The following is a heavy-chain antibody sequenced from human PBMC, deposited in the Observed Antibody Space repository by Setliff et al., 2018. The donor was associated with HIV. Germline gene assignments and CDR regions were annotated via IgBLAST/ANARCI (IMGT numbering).Heavy chain of an antibody. D-gene: IGHD2-2*01. V-gene: IGHV1-18*01. CDR1: GYAFLNYG. CDR2: ISAYNGNT. Sequence: GASVKVSCKASGYAFLNYGISWVRQAPGQGLEWMGWISAYNGNTIYAQKLQGRVIMTTDTSTSTAYMELRSLRSDDTAMYYCATQRYIVMVPGQGGFDIWAQGTMVTVSS. CDR3: ATQRYIVMVPGQGGFDI. J-gene: IGHJ3*02.